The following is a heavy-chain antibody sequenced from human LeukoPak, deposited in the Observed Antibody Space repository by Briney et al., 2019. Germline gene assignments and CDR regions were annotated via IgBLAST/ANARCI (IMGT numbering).Heavy chain of an antibody. Sequence: GGSLRLSCAASGFTVSSNYMSWFRQAPGKGLEWVSVIYSGGSTSYADSVKGRFTISRDNAKNTLYLQMNSLRAEDTAVYYCARDFWGAHDYWGQGTLVTVSS. CDR2: IYSGGST. D-gene: IGHD3-16*01. CDR3: ARDFWGAHDY. CDR1: GFTVSSNY. J-gene: IGHJ4*02. V-gene: IGHV3-53*01.